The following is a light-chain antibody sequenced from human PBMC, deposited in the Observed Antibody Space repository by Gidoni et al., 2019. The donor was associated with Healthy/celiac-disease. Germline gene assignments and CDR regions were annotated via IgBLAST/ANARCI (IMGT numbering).Light chain of an antibody. J-gene: IGKJ4*01. CDR3: QQSYSTPLT. Sequence: DMQRTQAPSSLSESVGDRVPIHCRARQSIRIYLNLYQQKPGKAPKLLIYAASSLQSGVPSRFSGCVSVTVFSLTIRSLQARDFATYYCQQSYSTPLTFGRGTKVEIK. V-gene: IGKV1-39*01. CDR2: AAS. CDR1: QSIRIY.